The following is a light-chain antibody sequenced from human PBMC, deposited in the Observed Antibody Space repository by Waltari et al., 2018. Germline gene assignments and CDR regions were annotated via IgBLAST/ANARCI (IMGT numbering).Light chain of an antibody. V-gene: IGKV2-40*01. Sequence: DIVMTQTPLSLPVTPGEPASISCRSSQSLLDSDDGNTYLDWYLQKPGQAPQLLIYTLSYRAYGVPERFSGSGSGTDFTLKISRLEAEDVGVYYCMQRIEFPWTFGQGTKVEIK. J-gene: IGKJ1*01. CDR2: TLS. CDR3: MQRIEFPWT. CDR1: QSLLDSDDGNTY.